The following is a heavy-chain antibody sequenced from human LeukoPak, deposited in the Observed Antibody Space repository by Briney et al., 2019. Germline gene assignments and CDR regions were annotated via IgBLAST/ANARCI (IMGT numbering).Heavy chain of an antibody. CDR1: GYTFTSYY. Sequence: ASVKVSCKASGYTFTSYYMHWVRQAPGQGLEWMGWISAYNGNTNYAQKLQGRVTMTTDTSTSTAYMELRSLRSDDTAVYYCASVFGVIAAAGSHWFDPWGQGTLVTVSS. V-gene: IGHV1-18*04. J-gene: IGHJ5*02. D-gene: IGHD6-13*01. CDR2: ISAYNGNT. CDR3: ASVFGVIAAAGSHWFDP.